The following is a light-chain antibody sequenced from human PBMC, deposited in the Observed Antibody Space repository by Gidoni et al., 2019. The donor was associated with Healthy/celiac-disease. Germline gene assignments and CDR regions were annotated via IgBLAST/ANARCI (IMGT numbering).Light chain of an antibody. CDR3: QKYNSASWT. Sequence: DIQMTQSPSSLSASVGDRVTINCRASQGISNYLGWYQQKPGKVPKLLIYAASTLQSGVPSRFSGSGSGTDFTLTISSLQPEDVATYYCQKYNSASWTFGQXTKVEIK. J-gene: IGKJ1*01. CDR1: QGISNY. V-gene: IGKV1-27*01. CDR2: AAS.